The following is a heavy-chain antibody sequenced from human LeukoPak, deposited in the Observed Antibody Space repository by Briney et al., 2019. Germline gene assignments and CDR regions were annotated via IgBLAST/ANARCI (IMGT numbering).Heavy chain of an antibody. D-gene: IGHD2-21*02. Sequence: ASVKVSCKASGGTFSSYAISWVRQAPGQGLEWMGWINPNSGGTNYAQKFQGRVTMTRDTSISTAYMELSRLRSDDTAVYYCAVTPRYYYYGMDVWGQGTTVTVS. CDR2: INPNSGGT. CDR3: AVTPRYYYYGMDV. J-gene: IGHJ6*02. CDR1: GGTFSSYA. V-gene: IGHV1-2*02.